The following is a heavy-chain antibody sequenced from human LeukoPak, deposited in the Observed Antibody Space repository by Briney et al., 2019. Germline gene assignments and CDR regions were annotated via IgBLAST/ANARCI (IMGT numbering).Heavy chain of an antibody. Sequence: PSETLSLTCTVSGGSISSSTFYWGWIRQPPGKGLEWIGSLYYSGSTYYKPSLKSRVTISVDTSKNQFSLKLSSVTAADTAVYYCARLVVSSWYHEVLLGRDYWGQGTLVTVSS. CDR3: ARLVVSSWYHEVLLGRDY. J-gene: IGHJ4*02. V-gene: IGHV4-39*01. D-gene: IGHD6-13*01. CDR1: GGSISSSTFY. CDR2: LYYSGST.